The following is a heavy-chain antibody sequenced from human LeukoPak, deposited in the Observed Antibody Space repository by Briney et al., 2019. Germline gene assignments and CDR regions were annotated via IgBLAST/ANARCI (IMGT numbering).Heavy chain of an antibody. CDR1: GFTFSSYA. CDR2: ISYDGSNK. V-gene: IGHV3-30*04. CDR3: AKSADYGDYNNWFDP. D-gene: IGHD4-17*01. J-gene: IGHJ5*02. Sequence: GGSLRLSCAASGFTFSSYAMHWVRQAPGKGLEWVAIISYDGSNKYYADSVKGRFTISRDNSKNTLYLQMNSLRAEDTAVYYCAKSADYGDYNNWFDPWGQGTLVTVSS.